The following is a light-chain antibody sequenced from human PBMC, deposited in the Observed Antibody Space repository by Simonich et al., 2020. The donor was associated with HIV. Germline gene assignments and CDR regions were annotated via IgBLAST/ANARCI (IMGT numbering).Light chain of an antibody. CDR2: WAS. Sequence: DIVMTQSPGSLAVSLGERATINCKSSQSILYSSKHKNYLAWYQQKPGQPPKLLIYWASTRESGVPDRFSGSGSGTDFTLTISSLQAEDVAVYYCQQYYSTPPTFGGGTKVEIK. J-gene: IGKJ4*01. CDR3: QQYYSTPPT. CDR1: QSILYSSKHKNY. V-gene: IGKV4-1*01.